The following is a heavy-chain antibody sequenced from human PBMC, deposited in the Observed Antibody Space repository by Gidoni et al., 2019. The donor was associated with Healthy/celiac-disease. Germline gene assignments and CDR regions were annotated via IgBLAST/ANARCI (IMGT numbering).Heavy chain of an antibody. CDR1: GFTFSSYW. CDR2: IKQDGSEK. CDR3: AREARYNWNDVGAFDI. J-gene: IGHJ3*02. V-gene: IGHV3-7*03. D-gene: IGHD1-1*01. Sequence: EVQLVESGGGLVQPGGSLRLSCAASGFTFSSYWMSWVRQAPGKGLEWVANIKQDGSEKYYVDSVKGRFTISRDNAKNSLYLQMNSLRAEDTAVYYCAREARYNWNDVGAFDIWGQGTMVTVSS.